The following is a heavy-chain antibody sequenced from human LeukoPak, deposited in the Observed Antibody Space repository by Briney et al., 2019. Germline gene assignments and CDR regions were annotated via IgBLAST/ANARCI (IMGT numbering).Heavy chain of an antibody. D-gene: IGHD3-22*01. V-gene: IGHV1-2*02. CDR1: GYTFTGYF. CDR3: ARVKPVSYYDSVGYSDY. J-gene: IGHJ4*02. CDR2: INPNTGGT. Sequence: GASVTVSFTASGYTFTGYFMHWVRQAPGQGLEWMGWINPNTGGTNYAQKFQGRVTMTRDTSISTAYMVLSRLRSDDTAVYFCARVKPVSYYDSVGYSDYWGQGTLVTVSS.